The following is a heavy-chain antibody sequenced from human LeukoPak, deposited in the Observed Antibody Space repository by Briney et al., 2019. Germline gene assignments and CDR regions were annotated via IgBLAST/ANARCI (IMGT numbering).Heavy chain of an antibody. CDR1: GYSISSTYY. D-gene: IGHD1-26*01. Sequence: SETLSLTCTVSGYSISSTYYWGWIRQPPGKGLEWIGNIHHSGSTYYNPSLKSRVSISIDTSKNQFSLKLTSLNAADTAVYYCARSSWSLFDYWGQGTLVTVSS. J-gene: IGHJ4*02. V-gene: IGHV4-38-2*02. CDR2: IHHSGST. CDR3: ARSSWSLFDY.